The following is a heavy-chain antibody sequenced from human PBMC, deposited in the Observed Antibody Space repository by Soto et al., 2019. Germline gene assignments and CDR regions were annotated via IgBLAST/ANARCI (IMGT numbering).Heavy chain of an antibody. CDR2: IWYDGSNK. Sequence: QVQRVESGGGVVQPGRSLRLSCAASGFTFSSYGMHWVRQAPGKGLERVAVIWYDGSNKYYADFVKGRFTISRDNSKKTLYLKMNSLRAEGTAVYYWAREVVVGSYGPAPVYGMDVWGQGTTVTVSS. CDR1: GFTFSSYG. V-gene: IGHV3-33*01. J-gene: IGHJ6*02. D-gene: IGHD2-21*01. CDR3: AREVVVGSYGPAPVYGMDV.